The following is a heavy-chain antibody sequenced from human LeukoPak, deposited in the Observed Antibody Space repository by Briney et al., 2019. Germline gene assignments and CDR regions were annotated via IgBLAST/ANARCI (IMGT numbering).Heavy chain of an antibody. Sequence: RASETLSLACTVSGGSISSGGYYWSWIRQPPGKGLEWIGYIYYSGSTNYNPSLKSRVTISVDTSKNQFSLKLSSVTAADTAVYYCARVGRYYDSSGYEDYWGQGTLVTVSS. J-gene: IGHJ4*02. CDR2: IYYSGST. CDR1: GGSISSGGYY. D-gene: IGHD3-22*01. CDR3: ARVGRYYDSSGYEDY. V-gene: IGHV4-61*08.